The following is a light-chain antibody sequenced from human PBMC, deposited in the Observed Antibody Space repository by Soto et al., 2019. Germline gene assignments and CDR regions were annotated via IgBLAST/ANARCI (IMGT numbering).Light chain of an antibody. Sequence: EIVMTQSPATLSVSPGERATLSCRASQSVSSNLAWYQQKPGQAPRLLIYGASTRATGIPARFSGSGSATEFTLTISSLQSEGFAVYYCQQYNNWPRTFGQGTKVEIK. CDR2: GAS. CDR1: QSVSSN. J-gene: IGKJ1*01. V-gene: IGKV3-15*01. CDR3: QQYNNWPRT.